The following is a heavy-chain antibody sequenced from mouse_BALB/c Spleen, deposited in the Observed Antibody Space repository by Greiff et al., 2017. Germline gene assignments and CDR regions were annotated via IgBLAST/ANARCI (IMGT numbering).Heavy chain of an antibody. V-gene: IGHV1S137*01. D-gene: IGHD1-1*01. J-gene: IGHJ2*01. CDR3: ARNGGSFDY. Sequence: QVQLQQSGAELVRPGVSVKISCKGSGYTFTDYAMHWVKQSHAKSLEWIGVISTYYGDASYNQKFKGKATMTVDKSSSTAYMELARLTSEDSAIYYCARNGGSFDYWGQGTTLTVSS. CDR1: GYTFTDYA. CDR2: ISTYYGDA.